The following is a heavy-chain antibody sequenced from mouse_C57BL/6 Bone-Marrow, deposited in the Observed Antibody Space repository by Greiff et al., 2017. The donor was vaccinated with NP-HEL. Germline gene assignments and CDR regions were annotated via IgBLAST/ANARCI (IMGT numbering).Heavy chain of an antibody. CDR1: GYTFTEYT. D-gene: IGHD1-1*01. J-gene: IGHJ4*01. V-gene: IGHV1-62-2*01. Sequence: VHLVESGAELVKPGASVKLSCKASGYTFTEYTIHWVKQRSGQGLEWIGWFYPGSGSIKYNEKFKDKATLTPDKSSSTAYMEISRLTSEDSAVYFCARHEDNYGSHYAMDYWGQGTSVTVSS. CDR2: FYPGSGSI. CDR3: ARHEDNYGSHYAMDY.